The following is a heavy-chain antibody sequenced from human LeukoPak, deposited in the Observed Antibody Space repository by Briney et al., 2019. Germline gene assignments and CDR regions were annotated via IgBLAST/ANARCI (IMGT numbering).Heavy chain of an antibody. CDR3: ARVGATTVSVDY. Sequence: SETLSLTCTVSGGSISSYYWSWIRQPPGKGLEWIGYIYYSGSTNYNPSLKSRVTISVDTSKNQFSLKLSSVTAADTAVYYCARVGATTVSVDYWGQGTLVTVSS. J-gene: IGHJ4*02. D-gene: IGHD1-26*01. CDR2: IYYSGST. CDR1: GGSISSYY. V-gene: IGHV4-59*01.